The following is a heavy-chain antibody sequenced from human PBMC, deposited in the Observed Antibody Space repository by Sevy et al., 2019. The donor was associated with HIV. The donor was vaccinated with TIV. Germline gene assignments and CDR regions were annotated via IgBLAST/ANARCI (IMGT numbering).Heavy chain of an antibody. CDR2: ISSGGSYI. CDR3: ARGDYYGSLYYFDY. CDR1: GFTFSNYF. V-gene: IGHV3-21*01. J-gene: IGHJ4*02. D-gene: IGHD3-10*01. Sequence: GGSLRLSCAASGFTFSNYFMNGVRQAPWKGLEWVSSISSGGSYIFYADSLKGRFTISRDNAKNSLYLHMNSLRAEDTAVYYCARGDYYGSLYYFDYWGPGTLVTVSS.